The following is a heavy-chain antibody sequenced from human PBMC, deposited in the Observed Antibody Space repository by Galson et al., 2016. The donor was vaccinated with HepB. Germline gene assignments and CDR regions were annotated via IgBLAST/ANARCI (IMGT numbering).Heavy chain of an antibody. V-gene: IGHV1-18*01. CDR3: ARDAYDYVWGTYRAQAEIDY. D-gene: IGHD3-16*02. CDR2: ISAYNGNT. Sequence: SVKVSCKASDYTFRRYGITWVRQAPGQGLEWMGWISAYNGNTNYAQKVQGRVTMTTDTSTSTAYVELRSLRSDDTAVYYCARDAYDYVWGTYRAQAEIDYWGQGTLVTVSS. CDR1: DYTFRRYG. J-gene: IGHJ4*02.